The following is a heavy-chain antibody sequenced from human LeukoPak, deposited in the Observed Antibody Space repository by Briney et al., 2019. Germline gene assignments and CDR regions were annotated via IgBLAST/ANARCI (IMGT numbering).Heavy chain of an antibody. V-gene: IGHV3-23*01. CDR2: ISGSGGST. D-gene: IGHD3-10*01. CDR1: GFTFSSYA. CDR3: AKDYGITMVRGVLYYFDY. J-gene: IGHJ4*02. Sequence: GGSLRLSCAASGFTFSSYAMSWVRQAPGKGLEWVSAISGSGGSTYYADSVKGRFTISRDNSKNTLYPQMNSLRAEDTAVYYCAKDYGITMVRGVLYYFDYWGQGTLVTVSS.